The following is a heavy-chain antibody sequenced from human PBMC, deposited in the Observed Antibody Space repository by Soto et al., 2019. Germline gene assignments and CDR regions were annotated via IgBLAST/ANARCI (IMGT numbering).Heavy chain of an antibody. CDR2: VSYDGNTK. Sequence: QVQLVESGGGVVQPGRSLRLSCAVSGFTFSTYGMHWVRQAPGKGLEWVAVVSYDGNTKYYADSVKGRFTISRDNSKNTLSLKMNSLTAGDTVVYYFKKALTSLATAAGGFRPGAQGPLVTVSS. CDR1: GFTFSTYG. CDR3: KKALTSLATAAGGFRP. D-gene: IGHD6-13*01. J-gene: IGHJ5*02. V-gene: IGHV3-30*18.